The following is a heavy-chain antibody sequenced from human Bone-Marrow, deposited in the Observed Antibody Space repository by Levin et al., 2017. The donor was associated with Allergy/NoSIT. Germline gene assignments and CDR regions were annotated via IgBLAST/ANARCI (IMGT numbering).Heavy chain of an antibody. CDR2: ISNDGSNK. CDR1: EFTFSSNA. V-gene: IGHV3-30*18. J-gene: IGHJ4*02. Sequence: PGGSLRLSCAASEFTFSSNAMHWVRQAPGKGLEWVALISNDGSNKYYVDSVKGRFTISRDNSKNTLYLQMNSLRDEDTAVYYCAKSGGSSGYNPLDYWGQGTLVTVSS. CDR3: AKSGGSSGYNPLDY. D-gene: IGHD3-22*01.